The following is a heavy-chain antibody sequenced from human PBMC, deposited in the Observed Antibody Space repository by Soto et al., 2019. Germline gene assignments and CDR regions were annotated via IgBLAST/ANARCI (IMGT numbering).Heavy chain of an antibody. CDR3: AAGGWQKLTNYYYGMEV. J-gene: IGHJ6*01. D-gene: IGHD2-15*01. Sequence: SVKVSCKASGFTFTSSAVQWVRQARGQRLEWIGWIVVGSGNTNYAQKFQERVTITRDMSTSTAYMELSSLRSEDTAVYYCAAGGWQKLTNYYYGMEVWGQGTTVIVSS. CDR1: GFTFTSSA. V-gene: IGHV1-58*01. CDR2: IVVGSGNT.